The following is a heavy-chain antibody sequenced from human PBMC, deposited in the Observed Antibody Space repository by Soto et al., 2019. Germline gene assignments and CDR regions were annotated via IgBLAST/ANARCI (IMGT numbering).Heavy chain of an antibody. CDR2: ISGSGGTT. Sequence: GGSLRLSCAASGFTFSSYAMSWVRQAPGKGLEWVSVISGSGGTTYYADSVKGRFTISRDNSKNTLYLQMNSLRAEDTAVYYCAKGGQNYYDSSGYYYVKGEAFDIWGQGTMVTVSS. V-gene: IGHV3-23*01. CDR1: GFTFSSYA. CDR3: AKGGQNYYDSSGYYYVKGEAFDI. D-gene: IGHD3-22*01. J-gene: IGHJ3*02.